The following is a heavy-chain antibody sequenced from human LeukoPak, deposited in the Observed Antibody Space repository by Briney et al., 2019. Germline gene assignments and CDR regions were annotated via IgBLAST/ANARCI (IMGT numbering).Heavy chain of an antibody. CDR1: GFTFSSYS. D-gene: IGHD4-23*01. V-gene: IGHV3-21*01. CDR2: ISSSSSYI. Sequence: PGGSLRLSCAASGFTFSSYSMNWVRQAPGKGLEWVSSISSSSSYIYYAHSVKGRFTISRDNAKNTLYMQMNSLRAEDTAVYYCAREFDYGGKDYYYYMDVWGKGTTVTVSS. CDR3: AREFDYGGKDYYYYMDV. J-gene: IGHJ6*03.